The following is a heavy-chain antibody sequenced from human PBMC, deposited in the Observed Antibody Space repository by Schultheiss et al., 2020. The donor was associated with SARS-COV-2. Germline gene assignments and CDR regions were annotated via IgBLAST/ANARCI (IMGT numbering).Heavy chain of an antibody. CDR1: GFTFSSYA. Sequence: GGSLRLSCAASGFTFSSYAMHWVRQAPGKGLEWVSGISWNSGSIGYADSVKGRFTISRDNAKNSLYLQMNSLRAEDTALYYCAKVLSGTFDYWGQGTLVTVSS. D-gene: IGHD2-15*01. CDR3: AKVLSGTFDY. CDR2: ISWNSGSI. V-gene: IGHV3-9*01. J-gene: IGHJ4*02.